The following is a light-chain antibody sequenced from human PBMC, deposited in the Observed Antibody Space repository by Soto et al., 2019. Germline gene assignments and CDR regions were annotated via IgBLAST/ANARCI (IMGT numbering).Light chain of an antibody. V-gene: IGLV2-14*01. CDR3: NSYTSSGTYV. Sequence: QSAVTQPASVAGSPGQSITISCTGTSSDVGGYNSVFWYQQHAGKARKLVIYDVGNGPSGVSDRFSGSKSGNTASLTISGLQAEDEAEYYCNSYTSSGTYVFGAGTKLTVL. CDR2: DVG. CDR1: SSDVGGYNS. J-gene: IGLJ1*01.